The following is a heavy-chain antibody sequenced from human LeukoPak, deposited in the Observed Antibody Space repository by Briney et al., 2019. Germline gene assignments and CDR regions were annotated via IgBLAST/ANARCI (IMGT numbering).Heavy chain of an antibody. CDR3: ARRGATENWFDP. J-gene: IGHJ5*02. CDR1: GYSFTSYW. V-gene: IGHV5-10-1*01. D-gene: IGHD1-26*01. Sequence: GESLRISCKGSGYSFTSYWINWVRQMPGKGLEWMGRIDPSDSYTNFSPSFQGHVTISADKSISTAYLQWSSLKASDTAMYYCARRGATENWFDPWGQGTLVTVSS. CDR2: IDPSDSYT.